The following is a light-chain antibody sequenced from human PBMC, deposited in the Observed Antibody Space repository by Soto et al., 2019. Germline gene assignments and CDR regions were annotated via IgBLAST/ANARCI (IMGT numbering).Light chain of an antibody. CDR1: QDISSW. Sequence: DIQMTQSPSSVSASVGDTVTITCRASQDISSWLAWYQQKPGKAPNLLIYAASSLQSGVPSRFSGSGSGTDFTLTINSLQPEDIATYYCQHTNSFPRTFGQGTKVEVK. CDR3: QHTNSFPRT. V-gene: IGKV1-12*01. J-gene: IGKJ1*01. CDR2: AAS.